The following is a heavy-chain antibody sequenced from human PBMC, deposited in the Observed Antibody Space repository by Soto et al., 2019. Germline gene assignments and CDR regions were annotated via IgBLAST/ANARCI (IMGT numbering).Heavy chain of an antibody. V-gene: IGHV1-18*01. CDR1: GYTFTSYG. D-gene: IGHD1-7*01. Sequence: ASVKVSCKASGYTFTSYGISWVRQAPGQGLEWMGWISAYNGNTNYAQKLQGRVTMTTDTSTSTAYMELRSLRSDDTAVYYCARETGTTFSYYYSGMDVWGQGTTVTVSS. CDR3: ARETGTTFSYYYSGMDV. J-gene: IGHJ6*02. CDR2: ISAYNGNT.